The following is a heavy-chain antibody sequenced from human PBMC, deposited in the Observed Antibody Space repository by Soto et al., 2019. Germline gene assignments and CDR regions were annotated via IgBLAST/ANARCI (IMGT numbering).Heavy chain of an antibody. CDR2: ISAYNGNT. CDR1: GYTFTSYG. Sequence: ASVKVSCKASGYTFTSYGISWVRQAPGQGLEWMGWISAYNGNTNYAQKLQGRVTMTTDTSTSTAYMELRSLRSDDTAVYYCARIYCSGGSCYSPFDYWGQXTLVTVSP. CDR3: ARIYCSGGSCYSPFDY. J-gene: IGHJ4*02. V-gene: IGHV1-18*01. D-gene: IGHD2-15*01.